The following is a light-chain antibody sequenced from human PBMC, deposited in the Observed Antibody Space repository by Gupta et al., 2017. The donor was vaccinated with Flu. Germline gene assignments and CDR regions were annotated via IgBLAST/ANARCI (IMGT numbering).Light chain of an antibody. Sequence: RATLSMSPGERATLSCRASQSVSSYLAWYQQKPGQAPRLLIYDASNRATGIPARFSGSGSGTDFTLTISSLEPEDFAIYYCQQRTNWPLTFGGGTTVEIK. CDR1: QSVSSY. CDR2: DAS. CDR3: QQRTNWPLT. J-gene: IGKJ4*01. V-gene: IGKV3-11*01.